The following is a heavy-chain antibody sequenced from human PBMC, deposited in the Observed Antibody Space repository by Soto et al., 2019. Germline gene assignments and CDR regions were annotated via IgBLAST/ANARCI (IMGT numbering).Heavy chain of an antibody. CDR3: GGEYIVQPFGY. Sequence: GGSLRLSCAASGFTFSSYAMHWVRQAPGKGLEWVAVISYDGSNKYYADSVKGRFTISRDNSKNTLYLQMNSLRAEDTAVYYCGGEYIVQPFGYWGKGTLVTLS. J-gene: IGHJ4*02. V-gene: IGHV3-30-3*01. CDR1: GFTFSSYA. D-gene: IGHD2-8*01. CDR2: ISYDGSNK.